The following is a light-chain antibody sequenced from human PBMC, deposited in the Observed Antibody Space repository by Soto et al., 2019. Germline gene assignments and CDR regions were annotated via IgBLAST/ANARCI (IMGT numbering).Light chain of an antibody. J-gene: IGLJ2*01. CDR3: SSYTSSSTVV. CDR2: EVS. Sequence: QSVLTQPASVSGSPGQSITISCTGTSSDVGGYNYVSWYQQHPGKAPKLMIYEVSKRPSGVSNRFSGSKSVNTASLTISGLQAEDEADYYCSSYTSSSTVVFGGGTQLTVL. CDR1: SSDVGGYNY. V-gene: IGLV2-14*01.